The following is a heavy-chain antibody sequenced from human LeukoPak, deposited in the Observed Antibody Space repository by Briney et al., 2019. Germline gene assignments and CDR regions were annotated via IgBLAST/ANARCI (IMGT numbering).Heavy chain of an antibody. V-gene: IGHV3-21*06. J-gene: IGHJ6*02. CDR2: ISSSSSSI. Sequence: GGSLRLSCAAPGFTFRSYSINWVRQAPGKGLECVSSISSSSSSIFYADSVKGRFTISRDNAGNSVYLQMTGLRAEDTAVYYCARDLGYAFYYGMDVWGQGTTVTVSS. CDR3: ARDLGYAFYYGMDV. D-gene: IGHD5-12*01. CDR1: GFTFRSYS.